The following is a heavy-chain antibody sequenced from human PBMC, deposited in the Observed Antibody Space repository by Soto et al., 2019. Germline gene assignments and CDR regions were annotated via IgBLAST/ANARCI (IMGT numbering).Heavy chain of an antibody. CDR3: VRQEYITTWYLNS. CDR2: ISGTGGAT. Sequence: EVQLLESGGGVVQPGGSLRLSCAASGFTFSAYAMSWVRQAPGKGLEWVSVISGTGGATYYADSVKGRFTISRDNSKNTLYLQMSSLRAEDTAVYYCVRQEYITTWYLNSWGQGTLFTVSS. J-gene: IGHJ4*02. V-gene: IGHV3-23*01. CDR1: GFTFSAYA. D-gene: IGHD6-13*01.